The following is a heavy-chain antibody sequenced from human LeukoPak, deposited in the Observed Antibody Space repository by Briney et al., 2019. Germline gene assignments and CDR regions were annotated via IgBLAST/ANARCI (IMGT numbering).Heavy chain of an antibody. CDR1: GFTFSVYG. V-gene: IGHV3-33*01. CDR2: IWSDGSEK. Sequence: GGSLRLSCTASGFTFSVYGIHWVRQAPGKGLEWVAVIWSDGSEKYYADSVKGRLTISRDNSKSTLYLQMNSLRSEDTAVYYCARRIVATMGAFDIWGQGTMVTVSS. D-gene: IGHD5-12*01. CDR3: ARRIVATMGAFDI. J-gene: IGHJ3*02.